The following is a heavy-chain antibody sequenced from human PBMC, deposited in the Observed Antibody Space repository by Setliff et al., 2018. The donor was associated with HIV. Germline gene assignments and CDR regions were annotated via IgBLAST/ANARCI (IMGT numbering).Heavy chain of an antibody. Sequence: PGGSLRLSCAASGFTFRGYAMSWVRQAPGKGLEWVSYINDRGTTMYYTDSVKGRFTISRDNAKNSLYLQMSRVRVEDTAIYYCARGAGYENRRYYNYGFDVWGRGITVTVSS. CDR1: GFTFRGYA. V-gene: IGHV3-48*03. CDR2: INDRGTTM. CDR3: ARGAGYENRRYYNYGFDV. D-gene: IGHD5-12*01. J-gene: IGHJ6*02.